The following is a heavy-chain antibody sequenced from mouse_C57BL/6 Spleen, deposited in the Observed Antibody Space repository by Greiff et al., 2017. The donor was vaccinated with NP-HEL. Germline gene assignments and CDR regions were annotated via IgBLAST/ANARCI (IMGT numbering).Heavy chain of an antibody. J-gene: IGHJ4*01. Sequence: VQLQQSGAELARPGASVKLSCKASGYTFTSYGISWVKQRTGQGLEWIGEIYPRSGNTYYNEKFKGKATLTADKSSSTAYMELRSLTSEDSAVYFCARWLLRSFYYAMDYWGQGTSVTVSS. CDR3: ARWLLRSFYYAMDY. V-gene: IGHV1-81*01. CDR1: GYTFTSYG. CDR2: IYPRSGNT. D-gene: IGHD1-1*01.